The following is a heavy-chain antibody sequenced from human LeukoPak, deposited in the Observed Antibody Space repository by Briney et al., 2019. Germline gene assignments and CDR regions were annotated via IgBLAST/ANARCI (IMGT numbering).Heavy chain of an antibody. V-gene: IGHV2-5*01. CDR1: GISLTTSGVG. CDR3: AHSILGTLIDY. D-gene: IGHD7-27*01. Sequence: SGPTLVNPTQTLTLTCTFSGISLTTSGVGVGWIRQPPGKALEWLALIYWNDDKRYSPSLKSRLTITKDTSKNQVVLTMANMDPVDTATYYCAHSILGTLIDYWGQGTLVTVSS. CDR2: IYWNDDK. J-gene: IGHJ4*02.